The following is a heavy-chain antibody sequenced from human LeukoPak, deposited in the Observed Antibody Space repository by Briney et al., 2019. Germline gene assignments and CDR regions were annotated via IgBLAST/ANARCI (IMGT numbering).Heavy chain of an antibody. CDR3: ARGGRSGSWCDL. V-gene: IGHV3-48*01. CDR1: GFTFTSYS. CDR2: ISSSGNIK. J-gene: IGHJ5*02. D-gene: IGHD1-26*01. Sequence: GGSLRLSCAASGFTFTSYSMNWVRQAPGEGLERISYISSSGNIKYYADSVKGRFTISRDSADNSLYLQMNSLRAEDSAVYYCARGGRSGSWCDLWGQGILLTVSS.